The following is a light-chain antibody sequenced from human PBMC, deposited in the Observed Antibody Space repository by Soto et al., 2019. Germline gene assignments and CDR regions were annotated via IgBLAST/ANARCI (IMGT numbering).Light chain of an antibody. CDR1: QGVSRK. V-gene: IGKV3-15*01. CDR3: QQYHTWPST. J-gene: IGKJ4*01. CDR2: GAS. Sequence: DIVMMQSPATLSVAPGERVTFSCRASQGVSRKLAWYQHKPGQAPSLLISGASTGATGIPARFSGSGSGTEFTLAISSLQSEDCAIYYCQQYHTWPSTFGGGTKVDIK.